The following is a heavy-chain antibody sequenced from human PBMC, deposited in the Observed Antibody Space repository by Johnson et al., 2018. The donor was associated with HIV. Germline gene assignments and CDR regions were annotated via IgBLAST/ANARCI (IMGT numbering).Heavy chain of an antibody. V-gene: IGHV3-9*01. J-gene: IGHJ3*02. CDR2: ISWNSGSI. D-gene: IGHD6-19*01. CDR3: AREGSGWYDAFDI. Sequence: VQLVESGGGLVQPGRSLRLSCAASGFTFDDYAMHWVRQAPGKGLEWVSGISWNSGSIGYADSVKGRFTISRDNAKNSLYLQMNSLRAEDTALYYCAREGSGWYDAFDIWGQGTMVTVSS. CDR1: GFTFDDYA.